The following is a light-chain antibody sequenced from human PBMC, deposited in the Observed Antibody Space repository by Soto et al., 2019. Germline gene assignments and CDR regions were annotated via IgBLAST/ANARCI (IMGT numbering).Light chain of an antibody. CDR3: QQSYRTPT. Sequence: IKMTQSASSLSASVGGRVPIISRASQSIRSDLNWSQQKPGKAPNILIYAASGLQSGVPPRFSGGGSGTDYTLTISSLQPEDFATYYCQQSYRTPTLGQGTRLEIK. J-gene: IGKJ5*01. V-gene: IGKV1-39*01. CDR1: QSIRSD. CDR2: AAS.